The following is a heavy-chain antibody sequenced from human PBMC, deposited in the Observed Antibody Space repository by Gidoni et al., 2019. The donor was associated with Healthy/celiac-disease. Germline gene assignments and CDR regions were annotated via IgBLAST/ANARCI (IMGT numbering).Heavy chain of an antibody. D-gene: IGHD3-22*01. CDR1: VFTFSSYS. J-gene: IGHJ4*02. V-gene: IGHV3-21*01. CDR3: ARDESYYYDSSGLEESDY. CDR2: ISSSSSYI. Sequence: EVQLVESGGGLVKPGGSLTLSCAASVFTFSSYSMNWVRQAPGKGLEWVSYISSSSSYIYYADSVKGRFTISRDYAKNSLYLQMNSLRAEDTAVYYCARDESYYYDSSGLEESDYWGQGTLVTVSS.